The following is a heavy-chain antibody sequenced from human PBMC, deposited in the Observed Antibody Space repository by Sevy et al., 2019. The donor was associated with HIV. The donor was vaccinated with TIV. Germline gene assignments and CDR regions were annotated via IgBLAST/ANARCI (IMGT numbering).Heavy chain of an antibody. J-gene: IGHJ3*02. CDR3: ARTLAGAVDI. CDR1: GFTFSVYW. Sequence: GGSLRLSCAASGFTFSVYWMHWVRQAPGKGPVWVARIYGDGSGTNYADSVKGRFTISRDNSKNTLYLQTNGLRAEDTAVYYCARTLAGAVDIWGQGTMVTVSS. V-gene: IGHV3-74*01. CDR2: IYGDGSGT.